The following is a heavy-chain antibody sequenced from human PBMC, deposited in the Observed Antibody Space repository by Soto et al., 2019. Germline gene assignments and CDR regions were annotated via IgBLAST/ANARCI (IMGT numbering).Heavy chain of an antibody. D-gene: IGHD3-9*01. J-gene: IGHJ4*02. CDR3: TSYPYYDILTGYKDNDY. V-gene: IGHV3-15*07. CDR1: GFTFSNAW. CDR2: IKSKTDGGTT. Sequence: GGSLRLSCAASGFTFSNAWMNWVRQAPGKGLEWVGRIKSKTDGGTTDYAAPVKGRFTISRDDSKNTLYLQMNSLKTEDTAVYYCTSYPYYDILTGYKDNDYCGQGTLVTVSS.